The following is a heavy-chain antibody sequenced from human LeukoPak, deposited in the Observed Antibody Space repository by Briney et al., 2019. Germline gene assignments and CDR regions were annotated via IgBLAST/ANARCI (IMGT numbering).Heavy chain of an antibody. J-gene: IGHJ6*03. D-gene: IGHD2-21*01. CDR2: IYSSGTT. CDR1: GGSLSAFY. V-gene: IGHV4-4*07. CDR3: ARVEVIAANSLFYYYMDV. Sequence: SETLSLTCSVSGGSLSAFYCTWIRQPAGKRLEWIGRIYSSGTTNYNPSLKSRVSMSLDMANNQFSLKLQSVTAADTAIYYCARVEVIAANSLFYYYMDVWGKGTTVTVSS.